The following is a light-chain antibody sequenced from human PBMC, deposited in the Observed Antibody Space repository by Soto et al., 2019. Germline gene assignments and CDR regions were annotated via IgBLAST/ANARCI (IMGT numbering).Light chain of an antibody. J-gene: IGLJ2*01. CDR1: SSNIGSNT. CDR2: SNN. CDR3: AAWDDSLKGVI. V-gene: IGLV1-44*01. Sequence: QSVLTQPPSASGTPGQRVTISCSGSSSNIGSNTVNWYQQLPGTAPKLLIYSNNQRPSGVPDRFSGSKSGTSASLAISGLQSEDETDYYCAAWDDSLKGVIFGGGPKVTVL.